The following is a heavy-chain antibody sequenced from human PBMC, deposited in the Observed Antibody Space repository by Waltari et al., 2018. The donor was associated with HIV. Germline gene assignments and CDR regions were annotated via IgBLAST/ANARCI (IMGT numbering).Heavy chain of an antibody. CDR2: IGPSGGTT. CDR1: GDTFSNYY. D-gene: IGHD5-18*01. V-gene: IGHV1-46*01. Sequence: QLVQSGAEVKKPGATVKVSCKASGDTFSNYYMNWVRQAPGQGLEWMGIIGPSGGTTNYAQKFQGRVTMTRDTSTSTVYMALSSLRSEDTAIYYCARGVPVDTTMGKYYYYAMDVWGQGTTVTVSS. CDR3: ARGVPVDTTMGKYYYYAMDV. J-gene: IGHJ6*02.